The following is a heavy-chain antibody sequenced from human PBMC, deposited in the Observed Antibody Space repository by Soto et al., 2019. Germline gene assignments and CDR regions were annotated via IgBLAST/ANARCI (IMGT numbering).Heavy chain of an antibody. CDR1: GFTFTSYA. CDR2: IKPDGGQK. D-gene: IGHD3-22*01. Sequence: GVLRLSCEASGFTFTSYAMHWVRQAPRKGLEWVANIKPDGGQKWYVDSVKGRFTISRDNAKKSLYLQMNSLRAEDTAVYYCARGDYYDTSGPFSEAFDIWGQGTMVTVSS. J-gene: IGHJ3*02. V-gene: IGHV3-7*04. CDR3: ARGDYYDTSGPFSEAFDI.